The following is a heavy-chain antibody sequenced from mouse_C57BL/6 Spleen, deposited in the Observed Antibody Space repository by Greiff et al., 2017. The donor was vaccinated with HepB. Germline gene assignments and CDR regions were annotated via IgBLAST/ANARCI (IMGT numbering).Heavy chain of an antibody. J-gene: IGHJ3*01. Sequence: VQLQQSGAELVKPGASVKLSCKASGYTFTSYWMHWVKQRPGQGLEWIGMIHPNSGSTNYNEKFKSKATLTVDKSSSTAYMQLSRLTSEDSAVYYCSRGDYGSSYPSAYWGQGTLVTVSA. CDR3: SRGDYGSSYPSAY. CDR2: IHPNSGST. D-gene: IGHD1-1*01. V-gene: IGHV1-64*01. CDR1: GYTFTSYW.